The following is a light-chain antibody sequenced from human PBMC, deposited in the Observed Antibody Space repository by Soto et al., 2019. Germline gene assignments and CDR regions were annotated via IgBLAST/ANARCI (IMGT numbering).Light chain of an antibody. CDR2: GAS. Sequence: EIVLTQSPGTLSLSPGERATLSCRARQSVSSSDLAWYQQKPGQAPRLLIYGASSRATGIPDRFSGSGSGTDFTLTISRLEPEHFAVYYCHQYGSSPMYTFGQGTKLEIK. J-gene: IGKJ2*01. CDR1: QSVSSSD. CDR3: HQYGSSPMYT. V-gene: IGKV3-20*01.